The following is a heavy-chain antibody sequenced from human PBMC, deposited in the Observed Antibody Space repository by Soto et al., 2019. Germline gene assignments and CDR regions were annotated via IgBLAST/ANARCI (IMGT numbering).Heavy chain of an antibody. V-gene: IGHV4-59*01. CDR2: IYYSGST. CDR1: GGSISSYY. D-gene: IGHD4-17*01. CDR3: ARSHGDYGSYFDY. J-gene: IGHJ4*02. Sequence: SETLSLTCTVSGGSISSYYWSWIRQPPGKGLEWIGYIYYSGSTNYNPSLKSRVTISVDTSKNQFSLKLSSVTAADTVVYYCARSHGDYGSYFDYWGQGTLVTVSS.